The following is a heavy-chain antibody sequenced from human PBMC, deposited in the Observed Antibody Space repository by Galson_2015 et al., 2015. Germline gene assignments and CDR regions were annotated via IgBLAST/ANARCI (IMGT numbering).Heavy chain of an antibody. CDR3: ARDPPGEGAFDI. D-gene: IGHD1-26*01. V-gene: IGHV4-31*03. CDR2: IYYSGST. J-gene: IGHJ3*02. Sequence: LSLTCTVSGGSISSGGYYWSWIRQHPGKGLEWIGYIYYSGSTYYNPSLKSRVTISVDTSKNQFSLKLSSVTAADTAVYYCARDPPGEGAFDIWGQGTMVTVSS. CDR1: GGSISSGGYY.